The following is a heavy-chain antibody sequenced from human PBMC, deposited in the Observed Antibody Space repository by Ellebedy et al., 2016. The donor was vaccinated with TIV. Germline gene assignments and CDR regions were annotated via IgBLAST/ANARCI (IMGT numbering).Heavy chain of an antibody. CDR1: GFIFSDYQ. CDR3: ARDTRFIDQQHNWFDP. J-gene: IGHJ5*02. V-gene: IGHV3-11*01. Sequence: GGSLRLSCAASGFIFSDYQMSWIRQAPGKGLECISYISSSGGTVHYADSVKGRFTISRDNAKNSLYLQMNSLRAEDTAVYYCARDTRFIDQQHNWFDPWGQGTLVTVSS. D-gene: IGHD2-2*01. CDR2: ISSSGGTV.